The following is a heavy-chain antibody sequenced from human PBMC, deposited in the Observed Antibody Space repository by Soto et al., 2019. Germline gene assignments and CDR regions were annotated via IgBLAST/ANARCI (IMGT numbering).Heavy chain of an antibody. V-gene: IGHV3-74*01. D-gene: IGHD3-22*01. J-gene: IGHJ4*02. Sequence: EVQLVESGGGLVQPGESLTLSCAASGFTFSSYWLHWVRQAPGKGLVWVSRIKSDGSGTYYADFVKGRLTISRDNAKNTLYLQMNSRRVEDTAVYVCARGEGERYDGNGYLGRHWGQGTLVTVSS. CDR3: ARGEGERYDGNGYLGRH. CDR2: IKSDGSGT. CDR1: GFTFSSYW.